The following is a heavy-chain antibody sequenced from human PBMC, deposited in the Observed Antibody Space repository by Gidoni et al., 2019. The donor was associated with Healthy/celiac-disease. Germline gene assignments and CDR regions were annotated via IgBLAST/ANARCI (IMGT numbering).Heavy chain of an antibody. V-gene: IGHV3-33*01. J-gene: IGHJ4*02. CDR3: ARAEWELLMYYFDY. Sequence: QVQLVESGGGVVQPGRSLRLSCAASGFTFSSYGMHWVRQAPGKGLEWVAVIWYDGSNKYYADSVKGRFTISRDNSKNTLYLQMNSLRAEDTAVYYCARAEWELLMYYFDYWGQGTLVTVSS. CDR1: GFTFSSYG. CDR2: IWYDGSNK. D-gene: IGHD1-26*01.